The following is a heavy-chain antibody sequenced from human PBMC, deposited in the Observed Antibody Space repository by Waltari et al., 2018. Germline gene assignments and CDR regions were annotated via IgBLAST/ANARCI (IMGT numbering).Heavy chain of an antibody. CDR2: VNPDSGNT. J-gene: IGHJ4*02. Sequence: QVQLVQSGAEGKKTGASVKVPCKAAGYTFNSYDHNQVRKSTGQGLEWMGWVNPDSGNTGDANKFQGIVTMTRITTISTAYMELSSLRSEDTAVYYCARGLGSTVAGTNYWGQGTLVTVSS. V-gene: IGHV1-8*02. D-gene: IGHD6-19*01. CDR1: GYTFNSYD. CDR3: ARGLGSTVAGTNY.